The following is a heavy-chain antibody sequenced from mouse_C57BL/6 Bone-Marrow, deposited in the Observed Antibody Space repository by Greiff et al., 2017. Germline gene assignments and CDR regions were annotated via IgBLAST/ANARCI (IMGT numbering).Heavy chain of an antibody. V-gene: IGHV1-55*01. D-gene: IGHD2-1*01. J-gene: IGHJ2*01. Sequence: QVQLQQPGAELVKPGASVKMSCKASGYTFTSYWITWVKQRPGQGLEWIGDIYPGSGSTNYNGKFKSKATLTVDTSSSTAYMQLSGLTSEDSAVYYCARSFDLLTSYYFDYWGQGTTLTVSS. CDR1: GYTFTSYW. CDR3: ARSFDLLTSYYFDY. CDR2: IYPGSGST.